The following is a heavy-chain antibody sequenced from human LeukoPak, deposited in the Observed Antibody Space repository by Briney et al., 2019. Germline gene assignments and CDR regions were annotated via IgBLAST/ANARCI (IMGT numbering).Heavy chain of an antibody. D-gene: IGHD3-3*01. CDR1: GYSISSGYY. CDR2: IYHSGST. Sequence: SETLSLTCAVSGYSISSGYYWGWIRQPPGKGLEWIGSIYHSGSTYYNPSLKSRVTISVDTSKNQFSLKLSSVTAADTAVYYCARDLYNLEWLPGGYFQHWGQGTLVTVSS. CDR3: ARDLYNLEWLPGGYFQH. J-gene: IGHJ1*01. V-gene: IGHV4-38-2*02.